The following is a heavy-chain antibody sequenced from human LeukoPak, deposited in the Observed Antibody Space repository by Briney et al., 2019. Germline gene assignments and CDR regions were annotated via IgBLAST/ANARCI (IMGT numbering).Heavy chain of an antibody. CDR3: ARDSIVLMVYAMPNWFDP. CDR2: ISAYNGNT. CDR1: GYTFTSYG. D-gene: IGHD2-8*01. V-gene: IGHV1-18*01. J-gene: IGHJ5*02. Sequence: ASVKVSCKASGYTFTSYGISWVRQAPGQGLEWMGWISAYNGNTNYAQKLQCRVTMTTDTSTSTAYMELRSLRSDDTAVYYCARDSIVLMVYAMPNWFDPWGQGTLVTVSS.